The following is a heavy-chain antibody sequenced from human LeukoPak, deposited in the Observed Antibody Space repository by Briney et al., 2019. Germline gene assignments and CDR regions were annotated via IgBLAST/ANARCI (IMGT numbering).Heavy chain of an antibody. CDR3: ARRAGAYSHPYDY. CDR2: ISGSGGKT. J-gene: IGHJ4*02. V-gene: IGHV3-23*01. D-gene: IGHD4/OR15-4a*01. CDR1: GFTFSSYA. Sequence: GGSLRLSCAASGFTFSSYAMSWVRQAPGKGLEWGSGISGSGGKTYYADSVKGRFTISRDNFKNTLYLQMNSLRAEDTAVYYCARRAGAYSHPYDYWGQGTLVTVSS.